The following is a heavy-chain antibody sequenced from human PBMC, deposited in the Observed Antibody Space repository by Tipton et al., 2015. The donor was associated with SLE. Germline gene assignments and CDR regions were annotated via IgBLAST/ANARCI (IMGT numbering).Heavy chain of an antibody. CDR1: GFTFSTYA. Sequence: SLRLSCAASGFTFSTYAMHWVRQAPGKGLEWVAVISYDGSNKYYADSVKGRFTISRDNSKNTLYLQMNSLRAEDTAVYYCARDNYGAFDAFDIWGLGTMVTVSS. V-gene: IGHV3-30*04. J-gene: IGHJ3*02. CDR2: ISYDGSNK. CDR3: ARDNYGAFDAFDI. D-gene: IGHD4-17*01.